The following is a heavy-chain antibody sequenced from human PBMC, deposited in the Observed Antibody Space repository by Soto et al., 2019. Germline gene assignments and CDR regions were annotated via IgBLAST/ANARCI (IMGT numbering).Heavy chain of an antibody. D-gene: IGHD6-13*01. CDR3: AKVGPMQGIAAAGTNYYYYYGMDV. Sequence: GSLRRSCAASGFTFSSYAMSWVRQAPGKGLEWVSAISGSGGSTYYADSVKGRFTISRDNSKNTLYLQMNSLRAEDTAVYYCAKVGPMQGIAAAGTNYYYYYGMDVWGQGTSVTVSS. V-gene: IGHV3-23*01. CDR2: ISGSGGST. J-gene: IGHJ6*02. CDR1: GFTFSSYA.